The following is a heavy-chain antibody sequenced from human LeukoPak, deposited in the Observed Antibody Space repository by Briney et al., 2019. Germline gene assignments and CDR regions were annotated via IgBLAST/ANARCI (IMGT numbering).Heavy chain of an antibody. J-gene: IGHJ4*02. D-gene: IGHD3-22*01. CDR3: ARGRGYYDSSGYYSAFDY. CDR1: GYTFTSYY. CDR2: INPSGGST. Sequence: ASVKVSCKASGYTFTSYYMHWVRQAPGQGLEWMGIINPSGGSTSYAQKFQGRVTMTRDTSTSTDYMELSSLRSEDTAVCYCARGRGYYDSSGYYSAFDYWGQGTLVTVSS. V-gene: IGHV1-46*01.